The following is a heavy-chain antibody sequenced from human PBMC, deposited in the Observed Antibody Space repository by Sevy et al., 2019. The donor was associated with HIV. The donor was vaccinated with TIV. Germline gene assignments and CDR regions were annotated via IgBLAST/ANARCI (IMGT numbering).Heavy chain of an antibody. CDR3: ARPDGSGSYYTSDY. CDR2: IRYDGSNK. CDR1: GFTFSSYG. Sequence: GGSLRLSCAASGFTFSSYGMNWVRQAPGKGLEWVAFIRYDGSNKYYADSVKGRFTISRDNSKNTLYLQMNSLRAEDTAVYYCARPDGSGSYYTSDYWGQGTLVTVSS. D-gene: IGHD3-10*01. V-gene: IGHV3-30*02. J-gene: IGHJ4*02.